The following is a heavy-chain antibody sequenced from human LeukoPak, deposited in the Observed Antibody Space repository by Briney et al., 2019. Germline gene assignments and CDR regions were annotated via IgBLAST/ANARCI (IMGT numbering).Heavy chain of an antibody. CDR1: GYSISSGYY. D-gene: IGHD3-10*01. CDR3: ARDGDTMVRGVIDY. Sequence: SETLSLTCTVSGYSISSGYYWGWIRQPPGKGLEWIGSIYHSGSTNYNPSPKSRVTISVDKSKNQFSLKLSSVTAADTAVYYCARDGDTMVRGVIDYWGQGTLVTVSS. J-gene: IGHJ4*02. CDR2: IYHSGST. V-gene: IGHV4-38-2*02.